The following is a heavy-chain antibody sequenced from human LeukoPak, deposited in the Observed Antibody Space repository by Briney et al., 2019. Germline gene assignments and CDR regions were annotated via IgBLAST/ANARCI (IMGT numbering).Heavy chain of an antibody. Sequence: PGGSLRLSCAASGFTFSTYGMHWVRQAPGKGLEWVAVISHDGSNKYYADSVKGRFTISRDNSKNTLDLQMNSLRVEETAVYYCAKGIHPWSSYMDVWGKGTTVTVSS. J-gene: IGHJ6*03. D-gene: IGHD5-18*01. CDR2: ISHDGSNK. CDR1: GFTFSTYG. CDR3: AKGIHPWSSYMDV. V-gene: IGHV3-30*18.